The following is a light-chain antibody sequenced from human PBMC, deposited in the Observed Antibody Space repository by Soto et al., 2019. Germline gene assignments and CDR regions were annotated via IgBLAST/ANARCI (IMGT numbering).Light chain of an antibody. J-gene: IGKJ4*01. CDR2: GAS. CDR1: QGIRSF. CDR3: QQVNSYLPLT. V-gene: IGKV1-9*01. Sequence: IQLTQSPSSLSASVGDKVTITCRASQGIRSFLAWYQQKPGKAPNLLIYGASTLQSGVPSRFSGSGSGTDFTLTISSLQPEDFATYYCQQVNSYLPLTFGGGTKVDI.